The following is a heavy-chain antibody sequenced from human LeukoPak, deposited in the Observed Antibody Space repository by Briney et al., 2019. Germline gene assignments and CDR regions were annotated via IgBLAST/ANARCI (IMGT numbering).Heavy chain of an antibody. CDR1: GGSLSDYY. J-gene: IGHJ5*02. CDR3: ARKVTWFDP. CDR2: INHSGST. V-gene: IGHV4-34*01. D-gene: IGHD2-21*02. Sequence: SETLSLTCAVYGGSLSDYYWSWIRQPPGKGLEWIGEINHSGSTNYNPSLKSRVTISVDTSKNQFSLKLTSLTAADTAVYYCARKVTWFDPWGHGTLVTVSS.